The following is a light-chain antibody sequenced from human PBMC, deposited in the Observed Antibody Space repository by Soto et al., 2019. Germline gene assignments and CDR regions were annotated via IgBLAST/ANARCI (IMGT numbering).Light chain of an antibody. CDR2: DAY. Sequence: TQSPSSLSASVGDRVTITGRSIHIFRGLLAWYQQKPGQAPRLLISDAYNRAIGIPPRFSGSGSGTDFTLTIISLEPEDSAVYYCQQRHMWPITFGQGTRLEIK. CDR3: QQRHMWPIT. CDR1: HIFRGL. V-gene: IGKV3-11*01. J-gene: IGKJ5*01.